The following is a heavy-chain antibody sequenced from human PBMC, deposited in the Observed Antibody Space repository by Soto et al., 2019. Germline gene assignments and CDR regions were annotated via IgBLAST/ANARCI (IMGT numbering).Heavy chain of an antibody. CDR2: IYYSGST. J-gene: IGHJ4*02. CDR1: GGSISSSSYY. D-gene: IGHD3-10*01. CDR3: ARDEGYGMVPFDY. Sequence: SETLSLTCTVSGGSISSSSYYWGWIRQPPGKGLEWIGSIYYSGSTYYNPSLKSRVTISIDTSKDQQFSLKLSSVTAADTAVYYSARDEGYGMVPFDYWGQGTLVTVSA. V-gene: IGHV4-39*02.